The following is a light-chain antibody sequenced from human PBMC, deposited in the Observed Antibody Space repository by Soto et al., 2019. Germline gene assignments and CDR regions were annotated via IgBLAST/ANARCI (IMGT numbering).Light chain of an antibody. CDR1: QSVSGW. CDR3: QHYNSYSEA. J-gene: IGKJ1*01. V-gene: IGKV1-5*03. CDR2: KAS. Sequence: DIQMTQSPSTLSASVGDTVTVTCRASQSVSGWLAWYQQKPGKAPKLLIYKASTLKSGVPSRFSGSGSGTEFTLTISSLQPDDFATYYCQHYNSYSEAFGQGTKVDNQ.